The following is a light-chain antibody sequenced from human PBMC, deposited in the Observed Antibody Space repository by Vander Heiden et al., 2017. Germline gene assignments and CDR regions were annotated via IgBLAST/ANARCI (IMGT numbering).Light chain of an antibody. CDR2: SNN. V-gene: IGLV1-44*01. CDR1: SSNIGSNT. J-gene: IGLJ1*01. Sequence: PGQRVTMPCSGSSSNIGSNTVKWYQQLTGTAPKLLIHSNNKRPSGVPDRFSGSKSGTSASLAISGLQSEDEADYYCASWDDSLDGHYVFGTGTKVTVL. CDR3: ASWDDSLDGHYV.